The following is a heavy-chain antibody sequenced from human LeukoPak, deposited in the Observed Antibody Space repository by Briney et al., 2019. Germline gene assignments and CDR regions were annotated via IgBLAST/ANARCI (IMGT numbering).Heavy chain of an antibody. Sequence: ASVKVSCKASGYPFISYDINWVRQATGQGLEWMGWMGPNSGNTGYAQKFQGRVTMTRNTSISTAYMELSSLRSEDTAVYYCARSFPYYYYYYGMDVWGQGTTVTVSS. CDR1: GYPFISYD. D-gene: IGHD2-15*01. V-gene: IGHV1-8*01. CDR3: ARSFPYYYYYYGMDV. J-gene: IGHJ6*02. CDR2: MGPNSGNT.